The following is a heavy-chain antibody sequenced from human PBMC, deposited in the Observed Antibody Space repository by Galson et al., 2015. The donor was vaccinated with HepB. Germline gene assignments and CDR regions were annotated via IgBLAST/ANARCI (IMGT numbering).Heavy chain of an antibody. V-gene: IGHV3-33*01. CDR1: GFTFSNYG. CDR3: ARDRRSRCYDY. J-gene: IGHJ4*02. CDR2: IWYDGTYK. D-gene: IGHD2-2*01. Sequence: SLRLSCAASGFTFSNYGMHWVRQAPGKGLEWVAVIWYDGTYKYYADSVKGRFTISRDQSKSTLYLQMNSLRVEDTAVYYCARDRRSRCYDYWGQGPLVTVSS.